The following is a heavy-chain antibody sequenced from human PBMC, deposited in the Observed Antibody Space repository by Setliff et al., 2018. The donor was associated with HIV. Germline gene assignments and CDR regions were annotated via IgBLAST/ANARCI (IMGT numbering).Heavy chain of an antibody. CDR2: FYYSGTT. D-gene: IGHD6-13*01. CDR3: ATTAAAGVRGNAFDI. J-gene: IGHJ3*02. Sequence: ETLSLTCTVSGGSISSGTYYWGWIRQPPGKGLEWIGSFYYSGTTYYKPSLKSRVTISVDTSKNQFSLKLSSVTAADTAVYYCATTAAAGVRGNAFDIWGQGKMVTVS. CDR1: GGSISSGTYY. V-gene: IGHV4-39*07.